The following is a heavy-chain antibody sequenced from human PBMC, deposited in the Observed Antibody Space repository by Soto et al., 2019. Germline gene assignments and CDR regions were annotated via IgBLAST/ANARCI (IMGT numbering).Heavy chain of an antibody. CDR1: GFTFSSYA. J-gene: IGHJ4*02. D-gene: IGHD5-12*01. CDR2: ISYDGSNK. V-gene: IGHV3-30-3*01. Sequence: SLRLSCAASGFTFSSYAMHWVRQAPGKGLEWVAVISYDGSNKYYADSVKGRFTISRDNSKNTLYLQMNSLRAEDTAVYYCAVAIDYWGQGTLVTVSS. CDR3: AVAIDY.